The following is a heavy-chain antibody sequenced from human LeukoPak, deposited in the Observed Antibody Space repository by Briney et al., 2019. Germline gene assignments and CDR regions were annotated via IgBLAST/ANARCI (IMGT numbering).Heavy chain of an antibody. D-gene: IGHD3-3*01. V-gene: IGHV1-18*01. J-gene: IGHJ5*02. CDR1: GYTFTSYG. CDR2: ISAYNGNT. Sequence: ASVKVSCKASGYTFTSYGISWVRQATGQGLEWMGWISAYNGNTNYAQKLQGRVTMTTDTSTSTAYMELRSLRSDDTAVYYCARDHYDFWSGYYSWFDPWGQGTLVTVSS. CDR3: ARDHYDFWSGYYSWFDP.